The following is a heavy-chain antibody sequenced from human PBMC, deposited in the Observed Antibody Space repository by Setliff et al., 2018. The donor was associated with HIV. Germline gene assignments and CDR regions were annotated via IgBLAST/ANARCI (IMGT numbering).Heavy chain of an antibody. J-gene: IGHJ4*02. Sequence: ETLSLTCTVSGGSISSSGPGYYWGWVRQPPGGGLEWIGSVYYSGRTYYNPSLRSRITISVDTSKNQFSLRLSSVTAADTAVYYCARQGLVLVPASIDWRLPPSPIDYWGQGALVTVSS. CDR3: ARQGLVLVPASIDWRLPPSPIDY. CDR2: VYYSGRT. D-gene: IGHD2-2*01. CDR1: GGSISSSGPGYY. V-gene: IGHV4-39*01.